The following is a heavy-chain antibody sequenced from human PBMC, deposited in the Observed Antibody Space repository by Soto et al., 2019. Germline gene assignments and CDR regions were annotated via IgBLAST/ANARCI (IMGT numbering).Heavy chain of an antibody. V-gene: IGHV6-1*01. J-gene: IGHJ6*02. CDR1: GDTVSSNSVA. CDR3: ARSEEDSDYYYYGMDV. D-gene: IGHD2-15*01. CDR2: TYYRSRWYS. Sequence: SQTLSLTCVGSGDTVSSNSVAWNWVRQSPSRGLEWLGRTYYRSRWYSDYAVPVRSRIDINADTSKNQVSLQLNSVTPEDTAVHYCARSEEDSDYYYYGMDVWGQGTTVTVSS.